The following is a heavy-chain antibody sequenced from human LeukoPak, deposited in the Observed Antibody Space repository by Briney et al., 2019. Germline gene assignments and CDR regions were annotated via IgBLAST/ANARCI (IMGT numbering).Heavy chain of an antibody. CDR1: GFTFSSYG. CDR3: AKDLAVAGTDY. Sequence: GGSLRLSCAASGFTFSSYGMHWVRQAPGKGLEWVAVISYDGSNKYYADSVKGRFTISRDNSKNTLYLQMNSLRAVDTAVYYCAKDLAVAGTDYWGQGTLVTVSS. V-gene: IGHV3-30*18. D-gene: IGHD6-19*01. CDR2: ISYDGSNK. J-gene: IGHJ4*02.